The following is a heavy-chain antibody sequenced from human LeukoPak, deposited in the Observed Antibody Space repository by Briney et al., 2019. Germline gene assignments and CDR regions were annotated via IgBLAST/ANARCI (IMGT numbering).Heavy chain of an antibody. CDR3: ARDVSGSYDF. D-gene: IGHD1-26*01. Sequence: KTSETLSLTCAVSVYSISSGYYWGWTRHPPGKGLDGSGCKHHSGTTYNIQCLTSRVTILIDTSTNQFSLKLSSVNAADTAVYYCARDVSGSYDFWGQGILVTVSS. CDR2: KHHSGTT. J-gene: IGHJ4*02. V-gene: IGHV4-38-2*02. CDR1: VYSISSGYY.